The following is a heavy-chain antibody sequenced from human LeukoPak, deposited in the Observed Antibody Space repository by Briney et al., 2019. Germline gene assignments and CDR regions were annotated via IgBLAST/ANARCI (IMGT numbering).Heavy chain of an antibody. J-gene: IGHJ3*02. CDR1: GFTYSSYG. V-gene: IGHV3-30*03. D-gene: IGHD6-13*01. CDR2: ISYDGSNK. CDR3: ARDGQQLWNPDAFDI. Sequence: GGSLRLSCAASGFTYSSYGMHWVRQAPGKGLEWVAVISYDGSNKYYADSVKGRFTISRDNSKNTLYLQMNSLRAEDTAVYYCARDGQQLWNPDAFDIWGQGTMVTVSS.